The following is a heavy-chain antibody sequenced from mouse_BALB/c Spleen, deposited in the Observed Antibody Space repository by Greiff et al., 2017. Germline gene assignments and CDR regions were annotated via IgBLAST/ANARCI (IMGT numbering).Heavy chain of an antibody. D-gene: IGHD1-1*01. V-gene: IGHV1S135*01. CDR1: GYSFTSYY. CDR2: IDPFNGGT. J-gene: IGHJ2*01. Sequence: VQLQQSGPELVKPGASVKMSCKASGYSFTSYYMHWVKQSHGKSLEWIGYIDPFNGGTSYNQKFKGKATLTVDKSSSTAYMHLSSLTSEDSAVYYCARGGTVVNFDYWGQGTTLTVSS. CDR3: ARGGTVVNFDY.